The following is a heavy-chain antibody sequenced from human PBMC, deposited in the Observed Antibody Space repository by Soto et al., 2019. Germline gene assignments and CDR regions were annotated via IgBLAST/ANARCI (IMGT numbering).Heavy chain of an antibody. J-gene: IGHJ6*02. V-gene: IGHV1-3*01. CDR2: INDDNGNT. D-gene: IGHD1-26*01. Sequence: QVQLVQSGAEVKKPGASVKVSCKASGYTFTSYAMHWVRQAHGQRLEWMGWINDDNGNTKYSQNFKGRVTITRGTYASTAYMDLISLRSEDTAVYDCARGFIGAYYYDYGMEFWGQGNTVTVSS. CDR3: ARGFIGAYYYDYGMEF. CDR1: GYTFTSYA.